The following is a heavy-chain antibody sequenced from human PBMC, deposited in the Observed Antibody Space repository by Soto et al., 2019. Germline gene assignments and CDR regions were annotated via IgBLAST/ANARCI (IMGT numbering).Heavy chain of an antibody. V-gene: IGHV3-30*04. CDR1: GVNFKAYG. Sequence: QVHLVESGGGVVQPGRSLRLSCVASGVNFKAYGMHWVRQAPGKGLGWVAVISTDGTNQHHADSVKGRFTISRDNFKNPLYRQMNSLRPEDTAVYFCAVGGGDLSLTPFDYWGQGTLVTVSS. J-gene: IGHJ4*02. D-gene: IGHD3-16*02. CDR2: ISTDGTNQ. CDR3: AVGGGDLSLTPFDY.